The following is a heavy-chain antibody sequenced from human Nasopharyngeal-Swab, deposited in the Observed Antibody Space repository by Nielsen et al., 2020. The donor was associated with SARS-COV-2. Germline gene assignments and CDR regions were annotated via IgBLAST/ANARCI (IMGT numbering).Heavy chain of an antibody. V-gene: IGHV3-30*03. J-gene: IGHJ2*01. D-gene: IGHD5-18*01. CDR3: ARRGYSYGIYWYFDL. Sequence: GGSLRLSCAASGFTFSSYGMHWVRQAPGKGLEWVAVISYDGSNKYYADSVKGRFTISRDNSKNTLYLQMNSLRAEDTAVYYCARRGYSYGIYWYFDLWGRGTLVTVSS. CDR1: GFTFSSYG. CDR2: ISYDGSNK.